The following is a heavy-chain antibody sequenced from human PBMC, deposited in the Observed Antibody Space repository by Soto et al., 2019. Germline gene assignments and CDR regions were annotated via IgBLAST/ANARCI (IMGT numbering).Heavy chain of an antibody. CDR1: GGSINNYY. CDR3: ARGGYYFDY. CDR2: IYYSGTT. D-gene: IGHD1-26*01. Sequence: QVQLQESGPGLVKPSETLSLSCTVSGGSINNYYWSWIRQPPGKELEWVGYIYYSGTTNYNPSLKSRLTISLDTSKNQFSLKLSSVTAADTAVYYCARGGYYFDYWGQGTLVTVSS. V-gene: IGHV4-59*01. J-gene: IGHJ4*02.